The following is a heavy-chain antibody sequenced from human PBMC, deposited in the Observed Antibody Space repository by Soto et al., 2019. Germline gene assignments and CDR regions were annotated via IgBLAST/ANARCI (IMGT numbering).Heavy chain of an antibody. CDR2: IIPIFGTA. J-gene: IGHJ6*02. CDR1: GGTFSSYA. CDR3: ARDMRGELPPYYYYYGMDV. D-gene: IGHD1-26*01. Sequence: SVKVSCKASGGTFSSYAISWVRQAPGQGLEWMGGIIPIFGTANYAQKFQGRVTITADESTSTAYMELSSLRSEDMAVYYCARDMRGELPPYYYYYGMDVWGQGTTVTV. V-gene: IGHV1-69*13.